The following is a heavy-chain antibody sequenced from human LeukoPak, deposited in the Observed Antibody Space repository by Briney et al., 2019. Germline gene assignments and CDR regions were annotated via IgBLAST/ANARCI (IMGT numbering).Heavy chain of an antibody. CDR1: GGSISSYY. CDR2: IYYSGST. V-gene: IGHV4-59*08. Sequence: PSETLSLTCTVSGGSISSYYWSWIRQPPGKGLEWMGYIYYSGSTNYNPSLKSRVTISVDTSKNQFSLKLSSVTAADTAVYYCARHVDTAFNWFDPWGQGTLVTVSS. D-gene: IGHD5-18*01. J-gene: IGHJ5*02. CDR3: ARHVDTAFNWFDP.